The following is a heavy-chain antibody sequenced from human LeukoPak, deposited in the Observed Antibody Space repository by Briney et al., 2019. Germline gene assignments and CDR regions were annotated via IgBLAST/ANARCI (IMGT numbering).Heavy chain of an antibody. J-gene: IGHJ4*02. CDR3: ARGERWLQSYFDY. CDR1: GFTFSSYA. CDR2: ISGSGGST. D-gene: IGHD5-24*01. V-gene: IGHV3-23*01. Sequence: PGGSLRLSCAASGFTFSSYAMSWVRQDPGKGLEWVSAISGSGGSTYYADSVKGRFTISRDNSKNTLYLQMNSLRAEDTAVYYCARGERWLQSYFDYWGQGTLVTVSS.